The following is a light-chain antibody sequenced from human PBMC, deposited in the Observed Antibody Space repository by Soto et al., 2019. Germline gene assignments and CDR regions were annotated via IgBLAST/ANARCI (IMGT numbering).Light chain of an antibody. Sequence: DVQMTQSPSSLSASVGDRVTITCRASQDINSYLAWYQQKPGNAPKSLIYAASSLQPGVPSRFSGSAAGTVFTLTISNLQPEVSANYYYQQSNISPLTFGGGTKVEIK. CDR2: AAS. V-gene: IGKV1D-16*01. CDR3: QQSNISPLT. CDR1: QDINSY. J-gene: IGKJ4*01.